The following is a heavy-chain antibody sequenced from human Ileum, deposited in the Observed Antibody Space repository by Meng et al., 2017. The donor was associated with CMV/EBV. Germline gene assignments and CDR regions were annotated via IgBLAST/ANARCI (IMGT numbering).Heavy chain of an antibody. CDR3: ARDGLNERYFDY. J-gene: IGHJ4*02. V-gene: IGHV7-4-1*02. CDR2: IDTHTGNP. D-gene: IGHD6-25*01. CDR1: GYTFSNNN. Sequence: CKASGYTFSNNNFIWVRQAPGQGPEWMGWIDTHTGNPTYARDFTGRFVFSLDTSVSTAYLQISSLKAEDTAVYYCARDGLNERYFDYWGQGTLVTVSS.